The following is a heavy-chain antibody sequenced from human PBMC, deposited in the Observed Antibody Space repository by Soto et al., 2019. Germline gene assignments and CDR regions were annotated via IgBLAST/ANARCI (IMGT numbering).Heavy chain of an antibody. V-gene: IGHV1-69*02. CDR1: GGTFSSYT. Sequence: SVKVSCKASGGTFSSYTISWVRQAPGQGLEWMGRIIPILGIANYAQKFQGRVTITADKSTSTAYMELSSLRSEDTAVYYCASNLGYCSSNSCCGDYWGQGTLVTVSS. CDR2: IIPILGIA. J-gene: IGHJ4*02. CDR3: ASNLGYCSSNSCCGDY. D-gene: IGHD2-2*01.